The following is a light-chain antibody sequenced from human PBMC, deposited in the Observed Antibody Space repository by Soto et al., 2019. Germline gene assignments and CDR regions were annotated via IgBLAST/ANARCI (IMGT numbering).Light chain of an antibody. CDR1: QNIRNF. CDR2: DTY. J-gene: IGKJ4*01. Sequence: DIVLTQSPATLSLSPGDTATLSCRANQNIRNFLAWYQQKPGQAPRLLIYDTYNRATGVPARFSGSGSGTDFTLTISSLEPEDFAVYYCHQRSNWPLTFGGGNKVEIK. CDR3: HQRSNWPLT. V-gene: IGKV3-11*01.